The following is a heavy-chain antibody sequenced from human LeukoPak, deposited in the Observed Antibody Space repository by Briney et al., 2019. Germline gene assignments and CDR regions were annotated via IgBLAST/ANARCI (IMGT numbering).Heavy chain of an antibody. CDR1: GFTFSDYY. Sequence: TPGGSLRLSCTASGFTFSDYYMSWIRQAPGKGLEWVSYISSSGSTIYYADSVKGRFTISRDNAKNSLHLQMNSLRAEDSTVYYCARTPAGTPSYYYGMDVWGQGTTVTVSS. CDR3: ARTPAGTPSYYYGMDV. J-gene: IGHJ6*02. CDR2: ISSSGSTI. V-gene: IGHV3-11*01. D-gene: IGHD6-13*01.